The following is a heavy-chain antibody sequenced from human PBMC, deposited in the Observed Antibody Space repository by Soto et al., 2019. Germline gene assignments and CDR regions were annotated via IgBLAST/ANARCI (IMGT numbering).Heavy chain of an antibody. Sequence: PGGSLRLSCAASGFTVSSNYMSWVRQAPGKGLEWVSIIYPVGSTYYADSVQGRFTISRDNSKNTLYLQMNSLRAEDTAVYYCARDSQGLPAASPGFYYYGMDVWGQGTTVTVSS. CDR1: GFTVSSNY. V-gene: IGHV3-53*01. CDR2: IYPVGST. CDR3: ARDSQGLPAASPGFYYYGMDV. D-gene: IGHD2-2*01. J-gene: IGHJ6*02.